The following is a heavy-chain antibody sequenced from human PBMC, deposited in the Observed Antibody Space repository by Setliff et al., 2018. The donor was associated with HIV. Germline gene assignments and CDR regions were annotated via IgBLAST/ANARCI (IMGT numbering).Heavy chain of an antibody. V-gene: IGHV1-24*01. CDR2: FDPEDVET. D-gene: IGHD3-22*01. J-gene: IGHJ1*01. Sequence: SVKVSCKVSGYALAELSIHWVRQAPGKGLEWMGGFDPEDVETVYAQKFQGRVTMTEDTSTDTAYMELSSLRSEDTAVYYCATVRRYYYDSSGQEYFQHWGQGTLVTVSS. CDR3: ATVRRYYYDSSGQEYFQH. CDR1: GYALAELS.